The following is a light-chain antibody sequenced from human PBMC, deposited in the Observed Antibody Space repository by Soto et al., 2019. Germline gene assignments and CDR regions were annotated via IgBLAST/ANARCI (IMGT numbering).Light chain of an antibody. J-gene: IGLJ3*02. Sequence: QSVLTQPASVSGSPGQSITISCTGTSSDVGGYSRVSWYQQHPGKAPRLMIYEVNKRPSGVPDRFSGSKSGYTASLTVSGLQTEDEAFYYCSSSAGIYHYLVFGGGTKLTVL. CDR1: SSDVGGYSR. CDR2: EVN. V-gene: IGLV2-8*01. CDR3: SSSAGIYHYLV.